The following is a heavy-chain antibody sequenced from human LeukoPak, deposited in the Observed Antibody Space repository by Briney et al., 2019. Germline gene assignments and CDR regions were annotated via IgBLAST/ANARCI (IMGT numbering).Heavy chain of an antibody. Sequence: PGGSLRLSCAASGFTFDDYGMSWVRQAPGKGLEWVSGINWNGGSTGYADSVKGRFAISRDNAKNTLYLQMNSLSPDDTAIYFCARDGNYFMDVWGKGTTVTISS. J-gene: IGHJ6*03. CDR2: INWNGGST. CDR1: GFTFDDYG. V-gene: IGHV3-20*04. CDR3: ARDGNYFMDV.